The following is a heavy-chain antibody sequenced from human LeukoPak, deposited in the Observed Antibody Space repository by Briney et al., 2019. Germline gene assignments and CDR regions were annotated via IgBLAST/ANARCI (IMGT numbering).Heavy chain of an antibody. CDR1: GFTFSSYD. J-gene: IGHJ4*02. CDR2: IWYDGSNK. CDR3: ARGDPTVTTKQNFDY. D-gene: IGHD4-17*01. V-gene: IGHV3-33*08. Sequence: TGGSLRLSCAGSGFTFSSYDMHWVRQAPGKGLEWVAVIWYDGSNKYYADSVKGRFTISRDNSKNTLYLQMNSLRVEDTAVYYCARGDPTVTTKQNFDYWGQGTLVTVSS.